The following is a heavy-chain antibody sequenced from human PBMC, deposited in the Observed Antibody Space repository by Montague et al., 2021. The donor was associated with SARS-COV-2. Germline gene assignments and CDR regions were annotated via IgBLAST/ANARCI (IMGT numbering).Heavy chain of an antibody. CDR2: IHSKGGT. J-gene: IGHJ4*02. CDR1: GGSISTYP. V-gene: IGHV4-4*07. Sequence: SETLSLTCTVSGGSISTYPWSWIRQPAGKALEWIGRIHSKGGTTYNPSLKSRVTMSVDTSKNQFSLKMTSVTAADTAMYYCARGSGHYYSPFDNWGQGNLVTVSS. CDR3: ARGSGHYYSPFDN. D-gene: IGHD2-15*01.